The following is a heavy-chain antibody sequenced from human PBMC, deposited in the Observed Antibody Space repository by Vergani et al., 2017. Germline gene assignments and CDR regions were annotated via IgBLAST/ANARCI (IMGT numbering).Heavy chain of an antibody. D-gene: IGHD1-26*01. CDR1: GFTFSTYA. CDR3: VKDAGSYENFFDS. V-gene: IGHV3-23*01. Sequence: EVQLLESGGSLKQAGGSVRLSCAASGFTFSTYAMHWVRQAPGKGLEWVSALTGGGGSTYYADPFKGRFIIPRDNSRDTLYLQMNSLRPEDTATYYCVKDAGSYENFFDSWGQGTLVTVSS. CDR2: LTGGGGST. J-gene: IGHJ4*02.